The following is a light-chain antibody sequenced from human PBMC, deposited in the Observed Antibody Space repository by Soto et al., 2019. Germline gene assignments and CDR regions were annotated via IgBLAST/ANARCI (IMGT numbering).Light chain of an antibody. CDR1: QSLLHSNGYNY. CDR2: LGS. CDR3: MQCLPTPTT. V-gene: IGKV2-28*01. Sequence: DIVMTQSPLSLPVTPGEPASISCRSSQSLLHSNGYNYLDWYLQKPGQSPHLLIYLGSNRASGGHEKFSCKRYGTHFTLNISRVEDEDVGVYYCMQCLPTPTTFGPGTKVEIK. J-gene: IGKJ1*01.